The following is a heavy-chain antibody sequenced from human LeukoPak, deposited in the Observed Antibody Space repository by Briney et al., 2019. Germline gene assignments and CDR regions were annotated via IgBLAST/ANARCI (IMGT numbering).Heavy chain of an antibody. CDR3: ARGTNSLHDY. V-gene: IGHV3-30*02. J-gene: IGHJ4*02. CDR1: GFTFSSYG. Sequence: PGGSLRLSCAASGFTFSSYGMHWVRQAPGKGLEWVAFIRYDGSNKYYADSVKGRFTISRDNSKNTLYLQMNSLRAEDTAVYYCARGTNSLHDYWGQGTLVTVSS. D-gene: IGHD3-16*01. CDR2: IRYDGSNK.